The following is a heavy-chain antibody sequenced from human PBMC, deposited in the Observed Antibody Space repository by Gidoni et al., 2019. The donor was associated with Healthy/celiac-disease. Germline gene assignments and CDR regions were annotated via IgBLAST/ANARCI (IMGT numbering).Heavy chain of an antibody. D-gene: IGHD6-19*01. J-gene: IGHJ4*02. V-gene: IGHV4-34*01. CDR2: INHSGST. CDR3: ARGGGWYGFDY. Sequence: QVQLQHWGAGLLKPSATLSLTCAVYGGSFSGYYWSWSRQPPGKGLEWIGEINHSGSTNYNPSLKSRVTISVDTSKNQFSLKLSSVTAADTAVYYCARGGGWYGFDYWGQGTLVTVSS. CDR1: GGSFSGYY.